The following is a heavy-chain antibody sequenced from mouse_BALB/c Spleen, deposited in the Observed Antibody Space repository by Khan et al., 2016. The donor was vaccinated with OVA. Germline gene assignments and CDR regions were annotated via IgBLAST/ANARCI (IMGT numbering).Heavy chain of an antibody. CDR2: ISPGSGDT. CDR1: GYTFTDYY. CDR3: ARRNYFGYTFAY. V-gene: IGHV1-77*01. Sequence: QVQLQQPGAELARPGASVKLSCKASGYTFTDYYINWVKQRTGQGLEWIGEISPGSGDTSYNETFKGKATLTADKSSSTVYMQLSSLTAEASAVYCCARRNYFGYTFAYWGQGTLVTVSA. J-gene: IGHJ3*01. D-gene: IGHD1-2*01.